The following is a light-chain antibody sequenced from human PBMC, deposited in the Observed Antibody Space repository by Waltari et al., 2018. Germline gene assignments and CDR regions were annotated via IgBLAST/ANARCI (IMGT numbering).Light chain of an antibody. CDR3: QSIDTNNHWV. J-gene: IGLJ3*02. V-gene: IGLV3-10*01. CDR2: ADT. CDR1: ALPKKY. Sequence: SYDLTQPPSESVSPGQTARITCSGDALPKKYVYWYQQKSGQAPVMVIYADTKRLSGIPERFSGSSSGTMATLTITGAQVEDEADYYCQSIDTNNHWVFGGGTKVTVL.